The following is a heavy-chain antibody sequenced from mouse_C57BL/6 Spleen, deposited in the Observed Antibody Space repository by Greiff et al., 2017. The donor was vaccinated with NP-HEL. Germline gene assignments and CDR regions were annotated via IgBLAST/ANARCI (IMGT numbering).Heavy chain of an antibody. CDR2: IDPENGDT. CDR1: GFNIKDDY. CDR3: TTQVYFDY. V-gene: IGHV14-4*01. J-gene: IGHJ2*01. Sequence: VQLQQSGAELVRPGASVKLSCTASGFNIKDDYMHWVKQRPEQGLEWIGWIDPENGDTEYASKFQGKATITADTSSNTAYLQLSSLTSEDTAVYYCTTQVYFDYWGQGTTLTVSS.